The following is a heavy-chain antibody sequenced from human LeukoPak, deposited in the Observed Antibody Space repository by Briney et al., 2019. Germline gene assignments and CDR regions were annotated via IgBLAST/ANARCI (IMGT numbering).Heavy chain of an antibody. Sequence: PGGSLRLSCAASGFTFSNAWMNWVRQAPGKGLEWVGRIKSKTDGGTTDYAAPVKGRFTISRDDSKNTLYLQMNSLKTEDTAVYYCTTGSYDFWSGHHVPPMDVWGQGTTATVSS. D-gene: IGHD3-3*01. CDR2: IKSKTDGGTT. J-gene: IGHJ6*02. V-gene: IGHV3-15*07. CDR3: TTGSYDFWSGHHVPPMDV. CDR1: GFTFSNAW.